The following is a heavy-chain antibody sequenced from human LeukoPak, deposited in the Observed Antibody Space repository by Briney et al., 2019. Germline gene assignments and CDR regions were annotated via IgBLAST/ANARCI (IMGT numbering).Heavy chain of an antibody. CDR2: ISFDGSNK. CDR1: GFTFSSYG. CDR3: ARVVTGVSLDYFDY. D-gene: IGHD2-21*02. Sequence: GGSLRLSCAASGFTFSSYGMHWVRQAPGKGLEWVAVISFDGSNKYYADSVKGRFTISRDNSKNALYLQMNSLRVEDTAVYYCARVVTGVSLDYFDYWGQGTLVTVSS. V-gene: IGHV3-30*03. J-gene: IGHJ4*02.